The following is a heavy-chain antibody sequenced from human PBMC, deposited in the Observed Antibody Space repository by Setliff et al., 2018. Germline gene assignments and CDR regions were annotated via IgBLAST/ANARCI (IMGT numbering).Heavy chain of an antibody. Sequence: GGSLRLSCIGSEFTVGDCAVSWVRQAPGKGLEWVGFIRNLPYGGTAEYAASVKGRFTISRDDSKNSVYLQMNNLKNEDTAVYYCTRDSVRMIKGDDYYFMDVWGQGTLVTVSS. CDR2: IRNLPYGGTA. V-gene: IGHV3-49*04. CDR3: TRDSVRMIKGDDYYFMDV. D-gene: IGHD3-22*01. CDR1: EFTVGDCA. J-gene: IGHJ6*03.